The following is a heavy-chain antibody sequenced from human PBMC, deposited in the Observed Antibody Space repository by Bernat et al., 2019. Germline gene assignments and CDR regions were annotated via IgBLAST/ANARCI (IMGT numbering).Heavy chain of an antibody. CDR2: IWYDGSNK. Sequence: QVQLVESGGGVVQPGRSLRLSCAASGFTFSSYGMHWVRQAPGKGLEWVAVIWYDGSNKYYADSVKGRFTISRDNSKNTLYLQMNSLRAEDTAVYYCARGSLIYYYYGMDVWGQGTTVTVSS. J-gene: IGHJ6*02. CDR1: GFTFSSYG. V-gene: IGHV3-33*01. CDR3: ARGSLIYYYYGMDV.